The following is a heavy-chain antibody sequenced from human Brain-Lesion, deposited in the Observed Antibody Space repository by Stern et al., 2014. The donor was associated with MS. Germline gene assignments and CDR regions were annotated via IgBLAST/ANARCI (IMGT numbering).Heavy chain of an antibody. V-gene: IGHV1-8*01. Sequence: QVQLVQSGAEVRRPGASGRVSCKTGGSTFTTIDINWVRPATGHGLEWLGWMSPSSGDTGYAQKFQGRVTMTRDTSINTAYMELSSLVSEDTAVYYCAGGQPEMSHFDSWGQGTQVIVSS. CDR1: GSTFTTID. CDR3: AGGQPEMSHFDS. D-gene: IGHD1-14*01. CDR2: MSPSSGDT. J-gene: IGHJ4*02.